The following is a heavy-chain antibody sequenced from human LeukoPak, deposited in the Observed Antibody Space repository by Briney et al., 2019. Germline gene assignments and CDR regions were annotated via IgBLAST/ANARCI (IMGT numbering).Heavy chain of an antibody. CDR1: GGSFSGYY. J-gene: IGHJ4*02. CDR3: ARRVKPQYYYDSSGYYRH. V-gene: IGHV4-34*01. Sequence: SETLSLTCAVYGGSFSGYYWSWIRQPPGKGLEWIGEINHSGSTNYNPSLKSRVTISVDTSKSQFSLKLSSVSAADTAVYYCARRVKPQYYYDSSGYYRHWGQGNLGTVSS. D-gene: IGHD3-22*01. CDR2: INHSGST.